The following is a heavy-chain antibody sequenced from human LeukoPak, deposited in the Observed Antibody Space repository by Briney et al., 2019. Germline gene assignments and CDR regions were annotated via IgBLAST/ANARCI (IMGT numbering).Heavy chain of an antibody. V-gene: IGHV1-2*02. CDR1: GYTFTGYY. CDR2: INPNSGGT. J-gene: IGHJ4*02. Sequence: GASVKVSCKASGYTFTGYYMHWVRQAPGQGLEWMGWINPNSGGTNYAQKFQGRVTMTRDTSISTAYMELSRLRSDDTAVYYCARDGYSSSWLPFDYWGQGTLVTVSS. CDR3: ARDGYSSSWLPFDY. D-gene: IGHD6-13*01.